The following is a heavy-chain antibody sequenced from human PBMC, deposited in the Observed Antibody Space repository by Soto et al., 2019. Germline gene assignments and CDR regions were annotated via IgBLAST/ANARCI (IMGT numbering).Heavy chain of an antibody. Sequence: KASETLSLTCAVSGGSISSSNWWSWVRQPPGKGLEWIGEIYHSGSTNYNPSLKSRVTISVDKSKNQFSLKLSSVTAADTAVYYCARSVPTKLRNYGMDVWGQGTTVTVSS. D-gene: IGHD1-7*01. CDR3: ARSVPTKLRNYGMDV. CDR1: GGSISSSNW. CDR2: IYHSGST. V-gene: IGHV4-4*02. J-gene: IGHJ6*02.